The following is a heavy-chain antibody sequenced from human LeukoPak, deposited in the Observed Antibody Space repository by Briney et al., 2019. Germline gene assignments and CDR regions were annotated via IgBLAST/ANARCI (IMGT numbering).Heavy chain of an antibody. Sequence: GGCLRLSSAASGFTFSSDSMNCVRQAPGKGLERVSSISSSSSYIYYADSVKGRFIISRDNAKNSLYLQMNSLRAEDTAVYYCATKGYCSSTSCWGQGTLVTVSS. J-gene: IGHJ4*02. CDR2: ISSSSSYI. CDR3: ATKGYCSSTSC. D-gene: IGHD2-2*01. CDR1: GFTFSSDS. V-gene: IGHV3-21*01.